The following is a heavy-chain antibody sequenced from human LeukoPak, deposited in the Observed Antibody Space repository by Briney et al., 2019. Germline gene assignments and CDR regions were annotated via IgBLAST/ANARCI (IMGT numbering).Heavy chain of an antibody. CDR3: ARGIGRDYFDY. Sequence: PSETLSLTCAVYGGSFSGYYWSWIRQPPGKGLEWIGEINHSGSTNYNPSLKSRVTISVDTSKNQFSLKLSSVTAADTAVYYCARGIGRDYFDYWGQGTLVTVSS. V-gene: IGHV4-34*01. D-gene: IGHD2-15*01. CDR1: GGSFSGYY. J-gene: IGHJ4*02. CDR2: INHSGST.